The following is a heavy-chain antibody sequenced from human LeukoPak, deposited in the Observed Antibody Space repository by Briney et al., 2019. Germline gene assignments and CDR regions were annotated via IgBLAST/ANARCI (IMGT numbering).Heavy chain of an antibody. Sequence: PSETLSLTCTVSGGSISSYYWSWIRQPPGEGLEWIGYIFFTGNTNYNPSLRSRVTISIDTSKNQFSLHLSSVTAADTAVYYCVRHGGVAAFDYWGQGTLVTVSS. V-gene: IGHV4-59*08. CDR2: IFFTGNT. CDR3: VRHGGVAAFDY. J-gene: IGHJ4*02. CDR1: GGSISSYY. D-gene: IGHD6-19*01.